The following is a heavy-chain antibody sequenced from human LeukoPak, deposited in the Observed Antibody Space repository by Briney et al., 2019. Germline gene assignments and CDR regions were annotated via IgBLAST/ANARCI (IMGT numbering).Heavy chain of an antibody. V-gene: IGHV3-9*01. J-gene: IGHJ6*02. Sequence: GGSLRLSCAASGFTFDDYAMHWVRQVPGKGLEWVSTISWKSDIIGYADSVKGRFTISRDNAKSSLYLQMNSLRVEDTALYYCVKSYYASPPAGMDVWGQGTTVTVSS. D-gene: IGHD2-2*01. CDR1: GFTFDDYA. CDR2: ISWKSDII. CDR3: VKSYYASPPAGMDV.